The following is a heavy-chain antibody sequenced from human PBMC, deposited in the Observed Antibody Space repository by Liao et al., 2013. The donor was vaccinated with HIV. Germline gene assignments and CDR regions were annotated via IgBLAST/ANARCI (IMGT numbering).Heavy chain of an antibody. J-gene: IGHJ3*02. V-gene: IGHV4-4*07. CDR1: GGSISRHY. Sequence: QVQLQESGPGLVKPSETLSLTCTVSGGSISRHYWSWIRQPAEKGLEWIGRIYHSGSSDYNPSLRSRISMSIDTSKNQFSLRLTSVTAADTAVYFCARAVSSGYYHDAFDIWGQGTVVTVSS. CDR3: ARAVSSGYYHDAFDI. D-gene: IGHD3-22*01. CDR2: IYHSGSS.